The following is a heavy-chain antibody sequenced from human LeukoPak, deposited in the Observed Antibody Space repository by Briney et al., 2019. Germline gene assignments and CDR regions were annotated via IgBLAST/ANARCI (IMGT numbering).Heavy chain of an antibody. CDR1: GYTFTSYY. J-gene: IGHJ4*02. V-gene: IGHV1-46*01. Sequence: ASVKVSCKASGYTFTSYYMHWVRQAPGQGLEWMGIINPSGGSTSYAQKFHGRVTMTRDMSTSTVYMELSSLRSEDTAVYYCARRHAGIAARTAFDYWGQGTLVTVSS. CDR2: INPSGGST. CDR3: ARRHAGIAARTAFDY. D-gene: IGHD6-6*01.